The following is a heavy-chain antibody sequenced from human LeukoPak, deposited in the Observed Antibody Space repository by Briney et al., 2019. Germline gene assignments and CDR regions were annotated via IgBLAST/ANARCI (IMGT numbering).Heavy chain of an antibody. V-gene: IGHV4-4*07. D-gene: IGHD6-6*01. J-gene: IGHJ6*02. CDR1: GGSISSNY. Sequence: SETLSLTCTVSGGSISSNYWSWIRQPAGKGLEWIGLIYTSGSTNYNPSLKSRVIMSVDTSKNQFSLKLTSVTAADTAVYYCAYSSSSGYYGMDVWGRGTTVTVSS. CDR2: IYTSGST. CDR3: AYSSSSGYYGMDV.